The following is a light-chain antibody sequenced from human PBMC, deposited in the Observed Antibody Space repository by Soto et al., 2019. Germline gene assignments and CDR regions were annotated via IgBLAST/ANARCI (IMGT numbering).Light chain of an antibody. J-gene: IGKJ1*01. CDR2: AAS. V-gene: IGKV1-27*01. CDR3: RKYNSAPRT. CDR1: QGISNY. Sequence: DIQMTQSPSSLSASVGDRVTITCRASQGISNYLAWYQQKPGKVPKLLIYAASTLKSGVPSRFSGSGSGTDFNLTISSLQPEDVATYYCRKYNSAPRTFGQGTKVEIK.